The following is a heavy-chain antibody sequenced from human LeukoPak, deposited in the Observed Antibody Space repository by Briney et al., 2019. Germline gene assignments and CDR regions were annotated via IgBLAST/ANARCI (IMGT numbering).Heavy chain of an antibody. CDR2: ISGGGAGT. V-gene: IGHV3-23*01. D-gene: IGHD3-10*01. Sequence: GGSLRLSCAASGLIFSFYAMSWVRQAPGKGLEWVSSISGGGAGTYYADSVRGRFTISRDNSKNTLYLQMNSLRAEDTALYYCARDSFGVRGFDHWGQGTPVTVSS. CDR1: GLIFSFYA. CDR3: ARDSFGVRGFDH. J-gene: IGHJ4*02.